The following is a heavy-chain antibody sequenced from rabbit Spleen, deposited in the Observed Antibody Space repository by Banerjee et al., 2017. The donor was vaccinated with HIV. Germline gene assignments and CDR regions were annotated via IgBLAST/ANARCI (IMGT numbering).Heavy chain of an antibody. CDR2: IYADSSGST. J-gene: IGHJ6*01. Sequence: QSLEESGGGLVKPEGSLTLTCTASGFSFSSSYYMCWVRQAPGKGLECIACIYADSSGSTYYANWAKGRFTISRTSSTTVTLEMTSLTAADTATYFCARDTSSSFSSYGMDLWGQGTLVTVS. CDR3: ARDTSSSFSSYGMDL. D-gene: IGHD1-1*01. CDR1: GFSFSSSYY. V-gene: IGHV1S40*01.